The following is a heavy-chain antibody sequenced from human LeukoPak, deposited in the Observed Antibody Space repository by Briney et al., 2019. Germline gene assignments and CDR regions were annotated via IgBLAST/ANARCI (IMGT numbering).Heavy chain of an antibody. Sequence: PGRSLRLSCAASGFTFSSYGMHWVRQAPGKGLEWVAVIWYDGSNKYYADSVKGRFTISRDNSKNTLYLQMNSLKAEDTAAYYCARVRADGYGYFDYWGQGTLVTVSP. V-gene: IGHV3-33*01. J-gene: IGHJ4*02. D-gene: IGHD3-10*01. CDR3: ARVRADGYGYFDY. CDR2: IWYDGSNK. CDR1: GFTFSSYG.